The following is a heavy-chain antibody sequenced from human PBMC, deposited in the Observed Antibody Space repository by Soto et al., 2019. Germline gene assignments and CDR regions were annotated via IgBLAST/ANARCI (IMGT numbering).Heavy chain of an antibody. CDR1: GFTFSSYA. CDR3: AKDTTVTEYYFDS. V-gene: IGHV3-23*01. J-gene: IGHJ4*02. Sequence: EVQLLESGGGLVQPGGSLRLSCAASGFTFSSYAMSWVRQAPGKGLEWVSAISGSGGSTYYADSVKGRFTISRDNSKNTLYQQMNSLRAEDTAVYYCAKDTTVTEYYFDSWGQGTLVTVSS. CDR2: ISGSGGST. D-gene: IGHD4-17*01.